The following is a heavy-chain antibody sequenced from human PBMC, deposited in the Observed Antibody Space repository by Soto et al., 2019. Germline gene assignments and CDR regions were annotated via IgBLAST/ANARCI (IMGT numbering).Heavy chain of an antibody. CDR2: ISSSGSTI. Sequence: GGSLRLSCAASGFTFSSYEMNWVRQAPGKGLEWVSYISSSGSTIYYADSVKGRFTISRDNAKNSLYLQMNSLRAEDTAVYYCASDIVVVPARAPYGMDVWGQGTTVTVSS. CDR3: ASDIVVVPARAPYGMDV. J-gene: IGHJ6*02. CDR1: GFTFSSYE. V-gene: IGHV3-48*03. D-gene: IGHD2-2*01.